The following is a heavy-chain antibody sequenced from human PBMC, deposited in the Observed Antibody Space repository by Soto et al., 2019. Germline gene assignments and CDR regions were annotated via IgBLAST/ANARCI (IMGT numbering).Heavy chain of an antibody. D-gene: IGHD3-22*01. Sequence: PSETLSLTCTVSGGSISSYYWSWIRQPPGKGLEWIGYIYYSGSTNYNPSLKSRVTISVDTSKNQFSLKLSSVTAADTAVYYCARGREEIGYYTFDYWGQGTLVTVSS. V-gene: IGHV4-59*01. CDR2: IYYSGST. J-gene: IGHJ4*02. CDR1: GGSISSYY. CDR3: ARGREEIGYYTFDY.